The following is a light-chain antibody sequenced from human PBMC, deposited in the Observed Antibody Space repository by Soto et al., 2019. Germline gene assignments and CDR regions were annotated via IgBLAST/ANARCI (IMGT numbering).Light chain of an antibody. CDR3: RQRSNWSPIT. Sequence: EIVLTQSPGTLSLSPGERATLSCRASQSVISIYLAWYHQKHAQEPSRLIYGGSNRAAGITARFSGSGSGTDFTIPISSIEAQDFAVYYCRQRSNWSPITFGQGTRLEI. V-gene: IGKV3-11*01. J-gene: IGKJ5*01. CDR1: QSVISIY. CDR2: GGS.